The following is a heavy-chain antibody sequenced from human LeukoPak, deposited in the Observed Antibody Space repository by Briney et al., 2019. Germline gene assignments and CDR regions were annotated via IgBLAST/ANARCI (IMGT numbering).Heavy chain of an antibody. D-gene: IGHD2-15*01. CDR3: ARRFTPRSLDIVVVEPFDY. Sequence: PSETLSLTCTVSGGAITSSNNYWGWIRQPPGKGLEWIGSVDHGGTTFLNPSLKSRVTISVDTSKNQFSLKLSSVTAADTAVYYCARRFTPRSLDIVVVEPFDYWGQGTLVTVSS. CDR2: VDHGGTT. J-gene: IGHJ4*02. V-gene: IGHV4-39*07. CDR1: GGAITSSNNY.